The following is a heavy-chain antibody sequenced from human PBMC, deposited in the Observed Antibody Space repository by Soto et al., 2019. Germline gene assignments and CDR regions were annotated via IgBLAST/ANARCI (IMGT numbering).Heavy chain of an antibody. Sequence: GGSLRLSCAASGFTFSSYGMHWVRQAPGKGLEWVAVLWYDGSNKYYADSVKGRFTISRDNSKNTLYLQMNSLRAEDTAVYYCARTPRGPGDTAAGTGGTYFDYWGQGTLVTVSS. D-gene: IGHD6-13*01. J-gene: IGHJ4*02. CDR3: ARTPRGPGDTAAGTGGTYFDY. CDR1: GFTFSSYG. V-gene: IGHV3-33*08. CDR2: LWYDGSNK.